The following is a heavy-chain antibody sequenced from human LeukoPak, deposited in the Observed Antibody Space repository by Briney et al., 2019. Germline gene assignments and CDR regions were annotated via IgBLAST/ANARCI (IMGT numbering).Heavy chain of an antibody. CDR1: GGSVSSGSYY. CDR3: AKGFFDSRGYSEPFDY. D-gene: IGHD3-22*01. J-gene: IGHJ4*02. Sequence: SETLSLTCTVSGGSVSSGSYYWSWIRQPPGEGLEWIGYIYCSGSTNYNPSLKSRVTISVDTSKNQFSLKLSSVTAADTAVYYCAKGFFDSRGYSEPFDYWGQGTLVTVSS. CDR2: IYCSGST. V-gene: IGHV4-61*01.